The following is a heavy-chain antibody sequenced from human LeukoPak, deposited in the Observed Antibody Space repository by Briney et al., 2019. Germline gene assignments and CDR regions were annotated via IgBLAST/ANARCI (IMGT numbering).Heavy chain of an antibody. CDR1: GYIFDHYR. D-gene: IGHD1-1*01. J-gene: IGHJ1*01. CDR2: INWNGGST. CDR3: VRLGSEGYTYEAAY. Sequence: GWSLTLSFVGSGYIFDHYRMSWLRQAPGKGLEWVAGINWNGGSTGYAASVKGRCTISRDNAKNALYLEMNGLRVEDTAFYYCVRLGSEGYTYEAAYWGQGALVTVSS. V-gene: IGHV3-20*03.